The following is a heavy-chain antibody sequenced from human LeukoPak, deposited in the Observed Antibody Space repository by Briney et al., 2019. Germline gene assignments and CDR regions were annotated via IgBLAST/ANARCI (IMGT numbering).Heavy chain of an antibody. V-gene: IGHV5-51*01. CDR2: IFPGDSDT. CDR1: GYSFTNNW. CDR3: ARSPQGTYGMDV. J-gene: IGHJ6*02. Sequence: GESLKISCKGSGYSFTNNWIAWVRQMPGKGLEWMGVIFPGDSDTRYSPSFQGQVTISADKSISTAYPQWSSLKSSDTAMYYCARSPQGTYGMDVWGQGTTVTVSS.